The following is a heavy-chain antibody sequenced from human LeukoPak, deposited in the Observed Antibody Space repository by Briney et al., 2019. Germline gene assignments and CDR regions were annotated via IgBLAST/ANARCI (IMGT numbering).Heavy chain of an antibody. V-gene: IGHV3-23*01. D-gene: IGHD2-21*02. CDR1: GFTFSSYA. CDR3: ARGGDSIIFDY. J-gene: IGHJ4*02. Sequence: GGSLRLSCAASGFTFSSYAMSWVRQSPGKGLEWVSGISSSGGSTYYADSVKGRFTISRDNSKNTLYLQMNSLRAEDTAVYYCARGGDSIIFDYWGQGTLVTVSS. CDR2: ISSSGGST.